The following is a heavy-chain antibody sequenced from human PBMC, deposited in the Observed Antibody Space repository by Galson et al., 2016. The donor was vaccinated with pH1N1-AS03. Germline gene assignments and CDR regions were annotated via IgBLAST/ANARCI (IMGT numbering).Heavy chain of an antibody. CDR3: GRHLRNSYSMDV. CDR2: IFYTGDI. V-gene: IGHV4-59*08. J-gene: IGHJ6*02. CDR1: GGSVNGYY. Sequence: ETLSLTCTVSGGSVNGYYWTWIRQPPGKGLEWIGQIFYTGDIIYTPSLRSRVTISVDTSKNQLSLSLSSVTAADTAVYYCGRHLRNSYSMDVWGQGTTVTVSS. D-gene: IGHD2-21*01.